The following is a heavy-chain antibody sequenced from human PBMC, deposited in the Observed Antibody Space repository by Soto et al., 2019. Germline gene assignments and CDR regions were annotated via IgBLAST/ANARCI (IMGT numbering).Heavy chain of an antibody. Sequence: QVQLVQSGAEVKKPGASVKVSCKASGYTFTGYYMHWVRQAPGQGLEWMGWINPNSGGTNYAQKFQGRVTMTRDTSISTAYMELSRLRSDDTAVYYCARDVEERFLEWLFIAHYGMDVWGQGTTVTVSS. CDR1: GYTFTGYY. D-gene: IGHD3-3*01. V-gene: IGHV1-2*02. J-gene: IGHJ6*02. CDR2: INPNSGGT. CDR3: ARDVEERFLEWLFIAHYGMDV.